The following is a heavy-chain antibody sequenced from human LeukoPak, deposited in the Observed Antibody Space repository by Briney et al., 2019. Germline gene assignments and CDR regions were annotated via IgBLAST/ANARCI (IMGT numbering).Heavy chain of an antibody. Sequence: PGGSLRLSCAASGFTFSSYSMNWVRQAPGKGLEWVSYISSSGSTIYYADSVKGRFTISRDNAKNSLYLQMNSLRAGDTAVYYCARGIAVAEVWYFDLWGRGTLVTVSS. CDR2: ISSSGSTI. CDR3: ARGIAVAEVWYFDL. V-gene: IGHV3-48*04. J-gene: IGHJ2*01. D-gene: IGHD6-19*01. CDR1: GFTFSSYS.